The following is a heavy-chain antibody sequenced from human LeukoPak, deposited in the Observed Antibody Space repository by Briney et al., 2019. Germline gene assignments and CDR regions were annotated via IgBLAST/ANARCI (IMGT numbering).Heavy chain of an antibody. J-gene: IGHJ3*02. D-gene: IGHD1-26*01. Sequence: AGGSLRLSCAASGFTFSSYAMSWVRQAPGKGLEWVSAISGSGGSTYYADSVKGRFTISRDNSKNTLYLQMNSLRAEDTAVYYCAKDLQDSWGAFDIWGQGTMVTVSS. CDR1: GFTFSSYA. CDR2: ISGSGGST. CDR3: AKDLQDSWGAFDI. V-gene: IGHV3-23*01.